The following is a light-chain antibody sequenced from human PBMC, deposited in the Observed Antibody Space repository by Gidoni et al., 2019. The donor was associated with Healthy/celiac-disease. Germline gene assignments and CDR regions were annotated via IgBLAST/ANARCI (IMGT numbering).Light chain of an antibody. CDR1: VLAKKY. CDR3: YSAADNKGV. V-gene: IGLV3-27*01. Sequence: SYELTQPSSVSVSQGQTARITCSGDVLAKKYARWFQQKPGQAPVLVIYKDSERPSWIPVRFSGSSSGTTVTLTIGGAQVEDEADYYCYSAADNKGVFGGGTKLTV. J-gene: IGLJ2*01. CDR2: KDS.